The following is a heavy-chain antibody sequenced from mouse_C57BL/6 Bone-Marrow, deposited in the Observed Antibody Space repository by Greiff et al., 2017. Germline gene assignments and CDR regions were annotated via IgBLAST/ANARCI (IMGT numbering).Heavy chain of an antibody. CDR1: GYTFTSSW. D-gene: IGHD2-14*01. CDR3: SRRGTPYYIDY. V-gene: IGHV1-69*01. Sequence: VQLQQPGAELVLPGASVKLSCKASGYTFTSSWMPWVKQRPGQGLEWIGEIDPSHSYTNYNPKSQGKSTLTVDKSSSTADLLLSSLTSADSAVSYCSRRGTPYYIDYWGQGTTLTVSS. CDR2: IDPSHSYT. J-gene: IGHJ2*01.